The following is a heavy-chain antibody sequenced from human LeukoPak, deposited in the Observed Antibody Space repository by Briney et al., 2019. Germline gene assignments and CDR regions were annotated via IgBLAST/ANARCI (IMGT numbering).Heavy chain of an antibody. CDR2: ISSSSSYI. CDR3: AREQAMATMDY. V-gene: IGHV3-21*01. Sequence: PGGSLRLSCAASEFTFSSYSMNWVRQAPGKGLEWVSSISSSSSYIYYADSVKGRFTISRDNAKNSLYLQMNSLRAEDTAVYYCAREQAMATMDYWGQGTLVTVSS. D-gene: IGHD5-24*01. J-gene: IGHJ4*02. CDR1: EFTFSSYS.